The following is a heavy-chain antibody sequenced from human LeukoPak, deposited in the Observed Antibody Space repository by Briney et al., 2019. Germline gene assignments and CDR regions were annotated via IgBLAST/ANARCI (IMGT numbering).Heavy chain of an antibody. Sequence: GGSLRLSCAASGFTFSSYWMSWVRQAPGKGLEWVANIKQDGSEKYYVDSVKGRFTISRDNAKNSLYLQMNSLRAEDTAVYYCARDGYCSGGSCSPNDNDAFDIWGQGTMVTLSS. CDR3: ARDGYCSGGSCSPNDNDAFDI. CDR2: IKQDGSEK. CDR1: GFTFSSYW. D-gene: IGHD2-15*01. V-gene: IGHV3-7*01. J-gene: IGHJ3*02.